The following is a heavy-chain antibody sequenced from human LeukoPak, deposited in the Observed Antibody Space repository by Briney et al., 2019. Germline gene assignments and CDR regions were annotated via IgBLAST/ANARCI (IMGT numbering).Heavy chain of an antibody. D-gene: IGHD6-19*01. CDR2: ISGNGGRT. CDR3: AKAREAFSSGWYGETSFDY. CDR1: GFTFSSYW. J-gene: IGHJ4*02. V-gene: IGHV3-23*01. Sequence: GGSLRLSCAASGFTFSSYWMHWVRQAPGKGLVWVSAISGNGGRTYYADSVKGRFTISRDNSKNTLYLQMNSLRAEDTAVYYCAKAREAFSSGWYGETSFDYWGQGTLVTVSS.